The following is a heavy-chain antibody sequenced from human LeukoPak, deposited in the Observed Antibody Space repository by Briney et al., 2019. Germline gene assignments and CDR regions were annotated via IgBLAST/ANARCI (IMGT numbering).Heavy chain of an antibody. Sequence: KSSETLSLTCTVSGGSISSGSYYWSWIRQPAGKGLEWIGRIYTSGSTNYNPSLKSRVPISVDTSKNQFSLKLSSVTAADTAVYYCARGFPRGGYYYDSSGYFPRGSFDYWGQGTLVTVSS. J-gene: IGHJ4*02. CDR2: IYTSGST. CDR3: ARGFPRGGYYYDSSGYFPRGSFDY. D-gene: IGHD3-22*01. CDR1: GGSISSGSYY. V-gene: IGHV4-61*02.